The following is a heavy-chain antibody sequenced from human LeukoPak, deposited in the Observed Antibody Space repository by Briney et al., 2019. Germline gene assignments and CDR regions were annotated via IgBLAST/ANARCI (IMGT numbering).Heavy chain of an antibody. J-gene: IGHJ4*02. CDR1: GFTFSSYA. D-gene: IGHD1-26*01. V-gene: IGHV3-23*01. CDR2: ISGDGGST. CDR3: ARVRGSYSVDY. Sequence: GGSLRLSCAASGFTFSSYAMSWVRQTPGKGLEWVSSISGDGGSTYYADSLRGRFTISRDNAKNSLSLQMNSLRAEDTAVYYCARVRGSYSVDYWGQGTLVTVSS.